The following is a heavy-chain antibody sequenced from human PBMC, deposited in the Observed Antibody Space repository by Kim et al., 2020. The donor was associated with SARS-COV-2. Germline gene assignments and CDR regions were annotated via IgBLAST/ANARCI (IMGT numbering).Heavy chain of an antibody. CDR3: ARGYCSSTSCYFDY. J-gene: IGHJ4*02. Sequence: AHSEKGRFTISRDNAKNSLYLQMNILRAEDTAVYYWARGYCSSTSCYFDYWGQGTLVTVSS. D-gene: IGHD2-2*01. V-gene: IGHV3-48*03.